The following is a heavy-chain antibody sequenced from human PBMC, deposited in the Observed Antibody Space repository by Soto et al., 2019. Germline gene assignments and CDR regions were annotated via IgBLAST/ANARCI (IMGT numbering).Heavy chain of an antibody. CDR3: ARGGPTHDYGDNNWFDP. V-gene: IGHV1-46*01. CDR1: GYTFTSYY. D-gene: IGHD4-17*01. J-gene: IGHJ5*02. Sequence: ASEKVSCMASGYTFTSYYMHWVRHAPGQQLEWMGIINPSGGSTSYAQKFQGRVTMTRDTSTSTVYMELSSLRSEDTAVYYCARGGPTHDYGDNNWFDPWGQGTLVTVSS. CDR2: INPSGGST.